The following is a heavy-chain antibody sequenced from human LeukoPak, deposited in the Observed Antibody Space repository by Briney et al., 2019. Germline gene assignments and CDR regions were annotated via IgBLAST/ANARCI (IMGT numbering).Heavy chain of an antibody. V-gene: IGHV4-34*01. CDR2: INHSGST. Sequence: SETLSLTCAVYGGSFSGYYWSWIRQPPGKGLEWIGEINHSGSTNYNPSLKSRVTISVDMSKNQFSLRLNSVTAADTAMYYCAKSGGYGLIDYWGQGTRVTVSS. CDR3: AKSGGYGLIDY. J-gene: IGHJ4*02. CDR1: GGSFSGYY. D-gene: IGHD1-26*01.